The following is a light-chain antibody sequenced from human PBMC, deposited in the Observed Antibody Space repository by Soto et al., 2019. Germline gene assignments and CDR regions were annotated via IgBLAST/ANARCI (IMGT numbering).Light chain of an antibody. CDR3: CSYVGRNTYV. CDR2: NVS. Sequence: QSAMTQPRSASGSPGQSITISCTGTSSDVGGYNYVSWYQQHPAKAPKLIIFNVSKRPSGVPDRVSGSKSGNTASLTIAGLRAEDEADYYRCSYVGRNTYVFGTGTKVTVL. J-gene: IGLJ1*01. CDR1: SSDVGGYNY. V-gene: IGLV2-11*01.